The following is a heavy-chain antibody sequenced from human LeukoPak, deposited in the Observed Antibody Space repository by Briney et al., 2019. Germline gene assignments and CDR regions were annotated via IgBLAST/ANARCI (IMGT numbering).Heavy chain of an antibody. CDR2: IIPILGIA. CDR3: ARALKVCSSTSCDDY. CDR1: GGTFSSYT. V-gene: IGHV1-69*02. D-gene: IGHD2-2*01. J-gene: IGHJ4*02. Sequence: ASVKVSCKASGGTFSSYTISWVRQAPGQGLEWMGRIIPILGIANYAQKFQGRVTITADKSTSTAYMELSSLRSEDTAVYYCARALKVCSSTSCDDYWGQGTLVTVSP.